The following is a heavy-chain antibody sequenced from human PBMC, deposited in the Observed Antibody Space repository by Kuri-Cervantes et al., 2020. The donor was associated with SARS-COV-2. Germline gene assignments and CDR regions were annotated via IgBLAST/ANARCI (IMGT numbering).Heavy chain of an antibody. CDR3: ARSYGSGRPFDY. V-gene: IGHV2-70*04. CDR2: IDWDDDK. D-gene: IGHD3-10*01. J-gene: IGHJ4*02. CDR1: GGSISSSNW. Sequence: LRLSCAVSGGSISSSNWWSWVRQPPGKALEWLARIDWDDDKFYSTSLKTRLTISKDTSKNQVVLTMTNMDPVDTATYYCARSYGSGRPFDYWGQGTLVTVSS.